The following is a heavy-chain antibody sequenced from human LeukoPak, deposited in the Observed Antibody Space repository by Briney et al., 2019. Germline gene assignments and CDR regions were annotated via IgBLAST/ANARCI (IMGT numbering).Heavy chain of an antibody. CDR3: AKDGGCSSTTCYSPYYFDY. D-gene: IGHD2-2*01. V-gene: IGHV3-30*18. CDR1: GFTFSSYG. Sequence: TGGSLRLSCAASGFTFSSYGMHWVRQAPGKGLEWVAVASYDGSNKYYADSVKGRFTISRVNSKNTLYLQMNSLRAEDTAVYYCAKDGGCSSTTCYSPYYFDYWGQGTLVTVSS. J-gene: IGHJ4*02. CDR2: ASYDGSNK.